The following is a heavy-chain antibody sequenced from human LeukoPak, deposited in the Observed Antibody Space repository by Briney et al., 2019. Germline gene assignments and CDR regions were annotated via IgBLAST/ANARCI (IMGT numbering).Heavy chain of an antibody. CDR1: GGSISSGTFY. Sequence: SETLSLTCTVSGGSISSGTFYWSWIRQPAGKGLEWIGRIYTSGRTNCNPSLKSRVTISVDTSKNQFSLKLNSVTAADTAVYYCARGLPGYSSSWYSYWGQGTLVTVSS. D-gene: IGHD6-13*01. CDR3: ARGLPGYSSSWYSY. V-gene: IGHV4-61*02. J-gene: IGHJ4*02. CDR2: IYTSGRT.